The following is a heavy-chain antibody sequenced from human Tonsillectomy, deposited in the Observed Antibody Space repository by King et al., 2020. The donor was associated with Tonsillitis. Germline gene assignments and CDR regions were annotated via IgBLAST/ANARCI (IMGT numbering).Heavy chain of an antibody. CDR3: VKDRKGEIYGVIRDLDS. Sequence: VQLVESGGGLVHPGESLRLSCSASGFTFNKYAMHWVRQAPGKGLEYVSAIRSRGDSTYYADSVRGRFTISRDNSKNTLYLQMRSLRPEDTAVYYCVKDRKGEIYGVIRDLDSWGQGTLVIVSS. J-gene: IGHJ4*02. CDR2: IRSRGDST. CDR1: GFTFNKYA. D-gene: IGHD3-3*01. V-gene: IGHV3-64D*06.